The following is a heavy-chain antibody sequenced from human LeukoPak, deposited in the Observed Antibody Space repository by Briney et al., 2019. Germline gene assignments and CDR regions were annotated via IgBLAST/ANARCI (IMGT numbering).Heavy chain of an antibody. CDR1: GFTFEDFG. Sequence: GGSLRLSCAASGFTFEDFGMTWVRQVPGKGLEWVSGINWNGVKTHYADSVKGRFTISRDNAKNTLYLEMNGLRVDDTAVYYCARGGDNYGFGYWGQGTLVTVSS. D-gene: IGHD5-24*01. CDR2: INWNGVKT. J-gene: IGHJ4*02. CDR3: ARGGDNYGFGY. V-gene: IGHV3-20*04.